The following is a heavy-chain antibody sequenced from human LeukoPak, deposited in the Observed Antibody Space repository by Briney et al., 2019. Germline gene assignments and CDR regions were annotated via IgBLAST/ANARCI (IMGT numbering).Heavy chain of an antibody. CDR3: ATDVIVGVTAPLDAFDI. CDR2: FDPEDGET. CDR1: GYTFTGYY. J-gene: IGHJ3*02. D-gene: IGHD1-26*01. V-gene: IGHV1-24*01. Sequence: ASVKVSCKASGYTFTGYYMHWARQAPAQGLEWMGNFDPEDGETIYAQKFQGRVTMTEDTSTDTAYMELSSLRSEDTAVYYCATDVIVGVTAPLDAFDIWGQGTMVTVSS.